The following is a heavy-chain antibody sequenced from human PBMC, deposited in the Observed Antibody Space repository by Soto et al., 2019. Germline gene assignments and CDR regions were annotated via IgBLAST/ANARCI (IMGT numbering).Heavy chain of an antibody. D-gene: IGHD6-19*01. J-gene: IGHJ4*02. V-gene: IGHV3-15*07. CDR1: GFTFSTAW. CDR2: VRTKTDGGTT. CDR3: TRGLSSAD. Sequence: EMQLVESGGGLVKPGGSLRLSCAASGFTFSTAWMNWVRQAPGKGLEWVGRVRTKTDGGTTDYAAAVEGRFTISRDDPNNTLYLQISSLKTGDTAVYYCTRGLSSADWGQGTLVTVSS.